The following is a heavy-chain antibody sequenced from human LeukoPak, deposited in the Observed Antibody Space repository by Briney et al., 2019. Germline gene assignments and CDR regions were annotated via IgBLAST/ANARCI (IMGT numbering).Heavy chain of an antibody. D-gene: IGHD3-10*01. CDR1: GFTFSSYW. CDR2: IKQDGSEK. Sequence: PGGSLRLSCAASGFTFSSYWMSWVRQAPGKGLEWVANIKQDGSEKYYVDSVKGRFTISRDNAKNSLYLQMNSLRAEDTAVYYCARMTYYYGSGSYFFDYWGQGTLVTVSS. J-gene: IGHJ4*02. CDR3: ARMTYYYGSGSYFFDY. V-gene: IGHV3-7*01.